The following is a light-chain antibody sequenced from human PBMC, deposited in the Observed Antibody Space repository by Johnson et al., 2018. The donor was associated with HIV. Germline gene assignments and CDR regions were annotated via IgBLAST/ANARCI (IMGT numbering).Light chain of an antibody. J-gene: IGLJ1*01. V-gene: IGLV1-51*01. CDR2: DNN. Sequence: QSVLTQPPSVSAAPGQKVTISCSGSSSNIGNNYVSWYQQLPGTAPKLLIYDNNKRPSGIPDRFSGSKSGTSATLGITGLQTGDEADYYCGTWDSSLSAYVFGIGTKATVL. CDR1: SSNIGNNY. CDR3: GTWDSSLSAYV.